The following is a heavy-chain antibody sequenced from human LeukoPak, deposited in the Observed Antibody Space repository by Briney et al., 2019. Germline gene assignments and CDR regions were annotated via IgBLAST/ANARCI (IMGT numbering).Heavy chain of an antibody. D-gene: IGHD4-17*01. Sequence: SETLSLTCTVSGGSISSGGYYWSWIRQHPGKGLEWIGYIYYSGSTYYNPSLKSRVTISVDTSKNQFSLKLSSVTAADTAVYYCAGKDYGDYRPFDYWGQGTLVTVSS. V-gene: IGHV4-31*03. CDR1: GGSISSGGYY. J-gene: IGHJ4*02. CDR3: AGKDYGDYRPFDY. CDR2: IYYSGST.